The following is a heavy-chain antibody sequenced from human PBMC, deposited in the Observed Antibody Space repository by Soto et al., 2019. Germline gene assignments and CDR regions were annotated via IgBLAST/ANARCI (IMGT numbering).Heavy chain of an antibody. CDR1: GFTFSSYG. V-gene: IGHV3-33*01. J-gene: IGHJ4*02. CDR2: IWYDGSNK. D-gene: IGHD3-22*01. Sequence: QVQLVESGGGVVQPGRSLRLSCAASGFTFSSYGMHWVRQAPGKGLEWVAVIWYDGSNKYYADSVKGRFTISRDNSKNTLYLQMNSLRAEETAVYYCARPDSSGYHLDYWGQGTLVTVSS. CDR3: ARPDSSGYHLDY.